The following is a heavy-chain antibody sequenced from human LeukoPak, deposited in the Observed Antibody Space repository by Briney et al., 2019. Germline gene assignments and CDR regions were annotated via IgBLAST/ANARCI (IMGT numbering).Heavy chain of an antibody. CDR2: IWYDGSNK. Sequence: PGGSLRLSCAASGFTFSSYGMHWVRQAPGKGLEWVAVIWYDGSNKYYADSVKGRFTISRDNSENTLYLQMNSLRAEDTAVYYCARERGLAVAGISGYWGQGTLVTVSS. J-gene: IGHJ4*02. V-gene: IGHV3-33*01. D-gene: IGHD6-19*01. CDR3: ARERGLAVAGISGY. CDR1: GFTFSSYG.